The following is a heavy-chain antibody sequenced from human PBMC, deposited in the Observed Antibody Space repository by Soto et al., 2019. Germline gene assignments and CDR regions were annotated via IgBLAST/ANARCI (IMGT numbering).Heavy chain of an antibody. D-gene: IGHD1-26*01. J-gene: IGHJ4*02. CDR2: IYYSGST. CDR1: GGSISSGDYY. CDR3: ARTHSGSYYSVFNY. V-gene: IGHV4-30-4*01. Sequence: ASETLSLTCTVSGGSISSGDYYWSWIRQPPGKGLEWIGYIYYSGSTYYNPSLKSRVTISVDTSKNQFSLKLSSVTAADTAVYYCARTHSGSYYSVFNYWGRGSLVTVSS.